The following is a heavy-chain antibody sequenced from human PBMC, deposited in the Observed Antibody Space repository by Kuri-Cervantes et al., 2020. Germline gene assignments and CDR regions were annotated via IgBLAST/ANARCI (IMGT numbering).Heavy chain of an antibody. CDR2: INHGGSI. Sequence: SETLSLTCAVYLGSFSGHYWTWIRQPPGKGLEWVGEINHGGSINYNPSLKSRVTISVNTSKNQFSLKLSSVTAADTAVYYCARGRGYSSSSDYYYYYMDVWGKGTTVTVSS. CDR3: ARGRGYSSSSDYYYYYMDV. D-gene: IGHD6-13*01. CDR1: LGSFSGHY. V-gene: IGHV4-34*01. J-gene: IGHJ6*03.